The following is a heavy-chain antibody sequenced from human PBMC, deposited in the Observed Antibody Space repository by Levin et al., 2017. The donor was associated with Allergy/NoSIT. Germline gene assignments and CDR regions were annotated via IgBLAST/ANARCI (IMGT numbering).Heavy chain of an antibody. CDR1: GGSISSYY. CDR2: IYYSGST. D-gene: IGHD4-11*01. CDR3: ARVVTQYSNYLEAWFDP. V-gene: IGHV4-59*01. J-gene: IGHJ5*02. Sequence: PSETLSLTCTVSGGSISSYYWSWIRQPPGKGLEWIGYIYYSGSTNYNPSLKSRVTISVDTSKNQFSLKLSSVTAADTAVYYCARVVTQYSNYLEAWFDPWGQGTLVTVSS.